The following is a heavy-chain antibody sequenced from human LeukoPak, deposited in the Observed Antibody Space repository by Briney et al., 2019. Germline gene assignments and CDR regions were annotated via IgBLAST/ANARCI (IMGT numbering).Heavy chain of an antibody. CDR1: GFSFSSYG. CDR2: ISYDGSNE. D-gene: IGHD2/OR15-2a*01. Sequence: PGGSLRLSCAASGFSFSSYGMHWVRQAPGKGLEWVAVISYDGSNEYFADSVKGRFTVSRDNSKNTLYLQVNSLRPEDTAVYYCAKDLGVGAYLLFDYITSGLDSWGQGTLVTASS. J-gene: IGHJ4*02. CDR3: AKDLGVGAYLLFDYITSGLDS. V-gene: IGHV3-30*18.